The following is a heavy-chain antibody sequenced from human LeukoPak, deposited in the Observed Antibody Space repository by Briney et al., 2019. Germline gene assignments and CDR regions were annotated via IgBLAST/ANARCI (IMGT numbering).Heavy chain of an antibody. CDR2: INHSGST. Sequence: SETLSLTCADYGGSFSGYYWSWIRQPPGKGLEWIGEINHSGSTNYNPSLKSQVTISVDTSKNQFSLKLSSVTAADTAVYYCARDPYGSGSYAPSYYYYGMDVWGQGTTVTVSS. CDR1: GGSFSGYY. J-gene: IGHJ6*02. V-gene: IGHV4-34*01. D-gene: IGHD3-10*01. CDR3: ARDPYGSGSYAPSYYYYGMDV.